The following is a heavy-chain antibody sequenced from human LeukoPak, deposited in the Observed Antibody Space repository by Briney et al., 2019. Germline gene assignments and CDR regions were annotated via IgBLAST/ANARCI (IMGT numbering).Heavy chain of an antibody. CDR1: GFTFSSYW. V-gene: IGHV3-74*01. D-gene: IGHD3-16*01. J-gene: IGHJ4*02. CDR2: INTDGTSR. Sequence: PGGSLRLSCAASGFTFSSYWMHWVRQAPGKGLVWVSRINTDGTSRTYADSVKGRFTISRDNAKNTLYLQMNSLGAEDTAVYYCARGGGPFDYWGQGTLLTVSS. CDR3: ARGGGPFDY.